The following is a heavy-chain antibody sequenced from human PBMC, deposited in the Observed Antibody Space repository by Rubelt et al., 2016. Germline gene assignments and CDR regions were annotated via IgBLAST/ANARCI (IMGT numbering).Heavy chain of an antibody. J-gene: IGHJ3*02. CDR2: IRGSGGST. CDR1: KFTFSNYA. V-gene: IGHV3-23*01. D-gene: IGHD6-19*01. Sequence: SVGGMVPPGGSLRPSCAASKFTFSNYAMAWVRQTPGKGLEWVSGIRGSGGSTYYADSVKGRFTISRDNSKNTLYLQMNSLRAEDTAVYYCAKEVGQWLDDAFDIWGQGTMVTVSS. CDR3: AKEVGQWLDDAFDI.